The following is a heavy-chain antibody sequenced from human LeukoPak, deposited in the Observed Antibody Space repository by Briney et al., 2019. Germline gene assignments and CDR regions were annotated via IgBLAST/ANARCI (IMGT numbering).Heavy chain of an antibody. CDR1: GFTFSSYA. Sequence: GGSLRLSCAASGFTFSSYAMSWVRKAQGKGLELVSAISGSGGSTYYADSVKGRFTISRDNSKNTLYLQMNSLRAEDTAVYYCAKDYYDSSGYYRNDYWGQGTLVTVSS. CDR3: AKDYYDSSGYYRNDY. J-gene: IGHJ4*02. CDR2: ISGSGGST. D-gene: IGHD3-22*01. V-gene: IGHV3-23*01.